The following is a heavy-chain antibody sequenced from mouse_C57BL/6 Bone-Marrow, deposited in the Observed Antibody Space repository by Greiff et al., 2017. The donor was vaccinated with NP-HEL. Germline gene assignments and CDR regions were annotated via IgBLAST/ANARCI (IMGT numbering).Heavy chain of an antibody. J-gene: IGHJ3*01. CDR3: ALYGSSLFAY. CDR1: GYTFTSYW. D-gene: IGHD1-1*01. Sequence: VQLQQPGAELVRPGTSVKLSCKASGYTFTSYWMHWVKQRPGQGLEWIGVIDPSDSYTNYNQKFKGKATLTVDPSSSTAYMQLSSLTSEDSAVYYCALYGSSLFAYWGQGTLVTVSA. V-gene: IGHV1-59*01. CDR2: IDPSDSYT.